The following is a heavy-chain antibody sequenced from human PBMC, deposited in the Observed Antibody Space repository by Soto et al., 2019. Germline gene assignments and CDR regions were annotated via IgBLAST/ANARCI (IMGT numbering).Heavy chain of an antibody. CDR2: ISSSSSTI. D-gene: IGHD3-22*01. CDR1: GFTFSSYS. CDR3: ARGPHYYDSSGYYYSFDY. V-gene: IGHV3-48*02. J-gene: IGHJ4*02. Sequence: EVQLVESGGGLVQPGGSLRLSCAASGFTFSSYSMNWVRQAPGKGLEWVSYISSSSSTIYYADSVKGRFTISRDNAKNSLYLQMNRLRDEDTAVYYCARGPHYYDSSGYYYSFDYWGQGTLVTVSS.